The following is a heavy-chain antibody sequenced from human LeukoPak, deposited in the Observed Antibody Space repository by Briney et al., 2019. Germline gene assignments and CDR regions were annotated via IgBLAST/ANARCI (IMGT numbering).Heavy chain of an antibody. J-gene: IGHJ6*02. CDR1: GFTVSSNY. V-gene: IGHV3-66*01. D-gene: IGHD4-17*01. CDR3: ARDPLTRTTVKWASYYYGMDG. Sequence: SGGSLRLSCAASGFTVSSNYMSWVRQAPGKGREWGTVIYSGGSTYYEDSVKGRFTISRDNSKNTLYLQRNSLRAENTAVYYCARDPLTRTTVKWASYYYGMDGGGQGTTVAVS. CDR2: IYSGGST.